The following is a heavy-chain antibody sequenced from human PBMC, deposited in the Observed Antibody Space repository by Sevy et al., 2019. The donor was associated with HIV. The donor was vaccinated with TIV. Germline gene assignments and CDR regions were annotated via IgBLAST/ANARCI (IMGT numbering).Heavy chain of an antibody. J-gene: IGHJ4*02. Sequence: GGSLRLSCAASGFTFTNYSMGGVRHPPGKGREGASIFSLGCGEINYADSVKGRFTISRDNSKSSVYLQMNNLRPEDTAVYYCAREGCTKPHDYWGQGTLVTVSS. CDR3: AREGCTKPHDY. D-gene: IGHD2-8*01. V-gene: IGHV3-23*01. CDR1: GFTFTNYS. CDR2: FSLGCGEI.